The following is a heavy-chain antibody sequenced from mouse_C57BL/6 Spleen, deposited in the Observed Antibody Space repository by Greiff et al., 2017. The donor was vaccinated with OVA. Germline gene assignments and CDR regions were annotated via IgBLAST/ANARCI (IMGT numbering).Heavy chain of an antibody. Sequence: EVHLVESGGGLVKPGGSLKLSCAASGFTFSSYTMSWVRQTPEKRLEWVATISGGGGNTYYPDSVKGRFTISRDNAKNTLYLQMSSLRSEDTALYYCARHQDYDAFDYWGQGTTLTVSS. V-gene: IGHV5-9*01. CDR3: ARHQDYDAFDY. J-gene: IGHJ2*01. CDR2: ISGGGGNT. D-gene: IGHD2-4*01. CDR1: GFTFSSYT.